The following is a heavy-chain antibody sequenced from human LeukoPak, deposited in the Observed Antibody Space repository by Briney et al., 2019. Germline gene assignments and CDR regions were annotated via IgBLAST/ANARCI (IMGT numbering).Heavy chain of an antibody. Sequence: SETLSLTCSVSSGSISNSNYYWGWIRQPPGKGLEWIGNIYSSGSTYYNASLQSRVTISIDTSKNQFSLRLNSVTAADTAMYFCAKSGGYGLIDYWGQGTRVIVSS. J-gene: IGHJ4*02. V-gene: IGHV4-39*01. CDR1: SGSISNSNYY. D-gene: IGHD1-26*01. CDR2: IYSSGST. CDR3: AKSGGYGLIDY.